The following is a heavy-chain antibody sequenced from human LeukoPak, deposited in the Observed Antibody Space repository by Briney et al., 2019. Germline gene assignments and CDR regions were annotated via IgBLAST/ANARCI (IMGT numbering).Heavy chain of an antibody. D-gene: IGHD5-12*01. CDR3: ARDLVATIPDPAPGSYYYYYMDV. V-gene: IGHV4-61*02. CDR2: IYTSGST. CDR1: GGSISSGSYY. Sequence: SETLSLTCTVSGGSISSGSYYWSWIRQPAGKGLEWIGRIYTSGSTNYNPSLKSRVTISVDTSKNQFSLKLSSVTAADTAVYYCARDLVATIPDPAPGSYYYYYMDVWGKGTTVTVSS. J-gene: IGHJ6*03.